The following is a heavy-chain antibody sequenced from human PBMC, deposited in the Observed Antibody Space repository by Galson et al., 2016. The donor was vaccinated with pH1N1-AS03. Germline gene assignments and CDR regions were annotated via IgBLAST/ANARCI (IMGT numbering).Heavy chain of an antibody. J-gene: IGHJ5*02. CDR1: GYTLTAYY. V-gene: IGHV1-8*03. Sequence: SVKVSCKVSGYTLTAYYIHRVRQAPGQGLEWMGWMNPDSGNTGYAPSFQGRVTITRDTSISTAYMELSSLRSEDTAVYYCARGVVDCSGPACSGTLRFDPWGQGTLVTVSS. CDR3: ARGVVDCSGPACSGTLRFDP. CDR2: MNPDSGNT. D-gene: IGHD2-15*01.